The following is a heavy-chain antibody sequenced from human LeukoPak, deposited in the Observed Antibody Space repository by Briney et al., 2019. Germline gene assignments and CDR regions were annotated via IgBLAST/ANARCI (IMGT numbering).Heavy chain of an antibody. V-gene: IGHV3-23*01. D-gene: IGHD3-10*01. CDR1: GFTFSSYV. CDR2: ISDSGGGT. Sequence: HSGGSLRLSCAASGFTFSSYVMNWVRQAPGKGLEWVSGISDSGGGTYYADSVKGRFTISRDNSKNTLYLQMNSLRAEDTAVYYCASTWMVRYYFDCWGQGTLVTVSS. CDR3: ASTWMVRYYFDC. J-gene: IGHJ4*02.